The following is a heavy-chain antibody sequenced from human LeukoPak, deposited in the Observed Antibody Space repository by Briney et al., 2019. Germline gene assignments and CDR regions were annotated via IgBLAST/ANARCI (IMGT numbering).Heavy chain of an antibody. CDR1: TAHFRGYA. CDR3: ARGPYRGGYFDY. CDR2: ISSDGYST. Sequence: GGSLTLACGSPTAHFRGYATTWVRQAPGKGLEYVSAISSDGYSTYYANSVKGRFTISRDDYKKTLYLQMGSLRTEDTPVYYCARGPYRGGYFDYWRQGTLVTVSS. J-gene: IGHJ4*02. V-gene: IGHV3-64*01. D-gene: IGHD2-15*01.